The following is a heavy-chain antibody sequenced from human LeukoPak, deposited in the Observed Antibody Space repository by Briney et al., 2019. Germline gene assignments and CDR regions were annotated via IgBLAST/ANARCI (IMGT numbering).Heavy chain of an antibody. V-gene: IGHV4-59*12. J-gene: IGHJ6*03. CDR1: GGSISSYY. CDR2: IYYSGST. D-gene: IGHD1-26*01. CDR3: ARDTVGGNYMDV. Sequence: SETLSPTCTVSGGSISSYYWSWIRQPPGKGLEWIGYIYYSGSTNYNPSLKSRVTISVDRSKNQFSLKLSSVTAADTAVYYCARDTVGGNYMDVWGKGTTVTVSS.